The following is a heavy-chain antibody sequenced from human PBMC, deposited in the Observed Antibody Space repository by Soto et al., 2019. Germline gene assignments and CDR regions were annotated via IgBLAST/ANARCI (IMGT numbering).Heavy chain of an antibody. CDR1: GYTFTSYG. CDR3: ARDGYFDH. CDR2: ISAHNGNT. J-gene: IGHJ4*01. Sequence: QVQLVQSGAEVKKPGDSVRVSCKASGYTFTSYGIGWVRQAPGQGLEWMGWISAHNGNTKHAQKVQGRVTMTTDASTSTAYMELRSLRSDDAAVYYCARDGYFDHWGHGTLVTVSS. V-gene: IGHV1-18*01.